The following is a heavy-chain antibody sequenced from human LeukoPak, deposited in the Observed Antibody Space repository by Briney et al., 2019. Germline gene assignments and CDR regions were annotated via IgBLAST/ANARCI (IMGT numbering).Heavy chain of an antibody. CDR1: GFTFSSYA. V-gene: IGHV4-39*01. Sequence: GSLRLSCAASGFTFSSYAMSWVRQAPGKGLEWIGSIYYSGSTYYNPSLKSRVTISVDTSKNQFSLKLSSVTAADTAVYYCASPDYWGQGTLVTVSS. CDR3: ASPDY. J-gene: IGHJ4*02. CDR2: IYYSGST.